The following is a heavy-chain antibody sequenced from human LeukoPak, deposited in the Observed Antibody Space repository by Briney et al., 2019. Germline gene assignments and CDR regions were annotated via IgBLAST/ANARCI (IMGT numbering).Heavy chain of an antibody. J-gene: IGHJ4*02. V-gene: IGHV1-2*06. CDR3: ARAHYYDSGGYYSYFDY. D-gene: IGHD3-22*01. CDR2: INPNSGGT. CDR1: GYTFTGYY. Sequence: GASVKVSCKASGYTFTGYYIHWVRQAPGQGLEWMGRINPNSGGTNYAQKFQGRVTMTSDTSISTAYMELSRLRSDDTAVYYCARAHYYDSGGYYSYFDYWGQGTLVTVSS.